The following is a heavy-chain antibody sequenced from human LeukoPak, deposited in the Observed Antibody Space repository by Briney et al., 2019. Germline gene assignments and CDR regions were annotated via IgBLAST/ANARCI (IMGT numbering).Heavy chain of an antibody. CDR1: GFTFDDYA. D-gene: IGHD3-22*01. CDR3: AKGTVSSGYYWVFEY. V-gene: IGHV3-9*03. J-gene: IGHJ4*02. Sequence: GRSLRLSCAASGFTFDDYAMHWVRQAPGKGLEWVSSITWNSGSIDYADSVKGRFTISRDNAKNSLYLQMNSLRAEDMALYYCAKGTVSSGYYWVFEYWGQGTLVTVSP. CDR2: ITWNSGSI.